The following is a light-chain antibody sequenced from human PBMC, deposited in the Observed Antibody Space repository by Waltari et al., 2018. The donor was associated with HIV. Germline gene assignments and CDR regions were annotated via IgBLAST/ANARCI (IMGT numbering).Light chain of an antibody. CDR3: CSYIGSAWV. Sequence: QSALTPSASVSGSPGKSLTLSCTGTLTAARAYNYVSWSQQYPGKAPNVMIYEVSTRPSGVSNRFSGSWSGNTASLTISGLQPEDEADYYCCSYIGSAWVFGGGTKLTVL. CDR1: LTAARAYNY. CDR2: EVS. J-gene: IGLJ3*02. V-gene: IGLV2-14*01.